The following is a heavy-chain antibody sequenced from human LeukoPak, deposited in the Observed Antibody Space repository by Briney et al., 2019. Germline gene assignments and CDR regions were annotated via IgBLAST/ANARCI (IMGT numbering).Heavy chain of an antibody. V-gene: IGHV3-7*01. CDR1: GFTFSSRDW. J-gene: IGHJ4*02. Sequence: GGSLRLSCVASGFTFSSRDWMTWVRQAPGKGLEWVANIKQDGSEKNYVDSVKGRFTISRDNSKNTVSLHMTRLRSDDTAVYYCVKDRKYYFEHWGQGTLVTVSS. CDR2: IKQDGSEK. CDR3: VKDRKYYFEH.